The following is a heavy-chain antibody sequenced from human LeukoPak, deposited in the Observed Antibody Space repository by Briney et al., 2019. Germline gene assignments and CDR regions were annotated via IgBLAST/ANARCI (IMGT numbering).Heavy chain of an antibody. CDR3: ARVRIAAAVGAFDI. Sequence: SETLSLTCTVSGGSISSGDYYWSWIRQPPGKGLEWIGYIYYSGSTYYNPSLKSRVTISVDTSKNQFSLKLSSVTAADTAVYYCARVRIAAAVGAFDIWGQGTMVTVSS. CDR1: GGSISSGDYY. J-gene: IGHJ3*02. CDR2: IYYSGST. D-gene: IGHD6-13*01. V-gene: IGHV4-30-4*08.